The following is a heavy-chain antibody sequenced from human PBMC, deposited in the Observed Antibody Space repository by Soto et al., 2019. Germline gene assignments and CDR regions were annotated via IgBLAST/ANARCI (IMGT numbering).Heavy chain of an antibody. Sequence: GGSLRLSCAASGFTFSSYGMHWVRQAPGKGLEWVAVISYDGSNKYYADSVKGRFTISRDNSKNTLYLQMNSLRAEDTAVYYCAKGGLWFGERIIDYYYYGMDVWGQGTTVTVSS. CDR3: AKGGLWFGERIIDYYYYGMDV. V-gene: IGHV3-30*18. CDR1: GFTFSSYG. D-gene: IGHD3-10*01. J-gene: IGHJ6*02. CDR2: ISYDGSNK.